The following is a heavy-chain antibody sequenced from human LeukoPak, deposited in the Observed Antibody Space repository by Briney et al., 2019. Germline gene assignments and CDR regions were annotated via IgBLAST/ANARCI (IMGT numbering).Heavy chain of an antibody. D-gene: IGHD3-3*01. Sequence: GGSLRLSCAASGFTFDDYGMSWVRQAPGKGLEWVSGINWNGGSTGYADSVKGRFTISRDNAKNSLYLQMNSLRAEDTALYYCARGMKGITIFGVVRGPLDYWGQGTLVTVSS. CDR1: GFTFDDYG. V-gene: IGHV3-20*04. J-gene: IGHJ4*02. CDR3: ARGMKGITIFGVVRGPLDY. CDR2: INWNGGST.